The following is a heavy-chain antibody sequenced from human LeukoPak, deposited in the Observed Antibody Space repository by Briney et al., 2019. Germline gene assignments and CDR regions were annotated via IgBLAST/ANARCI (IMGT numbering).Heavy chain of an antibody. Sequence: PGGSLRLSCAASRFTFSSYAMNWVRQAPGKGLEWVSAISGSGGSIYYTDSVKGRFTISRDNSKNTLFLQMNNLRAEDTAVYYCAKVWGSYSTGYFDYWGQGTLVTVSS. CDR3: AKVWGSYSTGYFDY. J-gene: IGHJ4*02. CDR2: ISGSGGSI. V-gene: IGHV3-23*01. D-gene: IGHD1-26*01. CDR1: RFTFSSYA.